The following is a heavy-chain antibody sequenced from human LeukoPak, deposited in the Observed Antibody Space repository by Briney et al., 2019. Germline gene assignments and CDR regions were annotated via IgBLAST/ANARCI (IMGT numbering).Heavy chain of an antibody. D-gene: IGHD2-15*01. V-gene: IGHV1-2*02. CDR3: ARVPRYCSGGSCSHYMDV. Sequence: GASVKVSCKASGYTFTGYYMHWVRQAPGQGLEWMGWINPNSGGTNYAQKFQGRVTMTRDTSISTAYMELSRLRSDDTAVYYCARVPRYCSGGSCSHYMDVWGKGTTVTVSS. J-gene: IGHJ6*03. CDR1: GYTFTGYY. CDR2: INPNSGGT.